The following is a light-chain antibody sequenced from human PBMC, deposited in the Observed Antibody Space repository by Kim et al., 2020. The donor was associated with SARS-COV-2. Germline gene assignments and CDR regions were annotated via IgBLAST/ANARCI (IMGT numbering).Light chain of an antibody. CDR1: QNVSSSY. V-gene: IGKV3-20*01. Sequence: SPVERATLSCRASQNVSSSYLAWYQQKPGQAPRLLSYGASSRATGIPDRFSGSESGTDFTLTISRLEPEDFAVYYCQQYDMSPLTFGGGTKVDIK. CDR3: QQYDMSPLT. CDR2: GAS. J-gene: IGKJ4*01.